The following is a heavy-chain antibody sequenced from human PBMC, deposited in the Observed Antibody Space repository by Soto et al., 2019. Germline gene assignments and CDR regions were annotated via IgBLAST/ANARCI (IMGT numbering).Heavy chain of an antibody. D-gene: IGHD5-12*01. J-gene: IGHJ6*02. CDR2: VWYDGGNK. Sequence: QVQLVESGGDVVQPGRSLRLSCAASGFTFRNYGMHWVRQAPAKGLEWVALVWYDGGNKNYVDSVKGRFTISRDNSKNTLYLQMNSLRDEDTAVYYCVRAAGYSGNDYVYYYGMDVWGQGTTVTVSS. CDR3: VRAAGYSGNDYVYYYGMDV. V-gene: IGHV3-33*01. CDR1: GFTFRNYG.